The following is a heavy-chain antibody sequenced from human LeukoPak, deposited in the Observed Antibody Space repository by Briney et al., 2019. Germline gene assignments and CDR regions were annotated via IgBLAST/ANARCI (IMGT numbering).Heavy chain of an antibody. J-gene: IGHJ4*02. D-gene: IGHD5-18*01. Sequence: SLKVSCKASGGTFSSYAISWVRQAPGQRLEWMGGIIPIFGTANYAQKFQGRVTITTDEATCTAYMELSSLRSEDTAVYYCAGRSLAMGVDYWGQGTLVTVSS. CDR2: IIPIFGTA. V-gene: IGHV1-69*05. CDR1: GGTFSSYA. CDR3: AGRSLAMGVDY.